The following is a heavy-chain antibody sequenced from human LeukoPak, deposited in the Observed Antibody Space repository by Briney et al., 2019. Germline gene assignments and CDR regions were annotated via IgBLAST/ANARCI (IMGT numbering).Heavy chain of an antibody. V-gene: IGHV4-38-2*02. CDR2: IYHSGST. Sequence: SETLSLTCTVSGGSISSYYWGWIRQPPGKGLEWIGSIYHSGSTYYNPSLKSRVTISVDTSKNQFSLKLSSVTAADTAVYYCARGRTDFWSGYYTGDGKGNWFDPWGQGTLVTVSS. D-gene: IGHD3-3*01. CDR3: ARGRTDFWSGYYTGDGKGNWFDP. CDR1: GGSISSYY. J-gene: IGHJ5*02.